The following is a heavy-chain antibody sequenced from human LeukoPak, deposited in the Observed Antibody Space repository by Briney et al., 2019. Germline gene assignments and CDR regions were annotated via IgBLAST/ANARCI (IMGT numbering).Heavy chain of an antibody. Sequence: SETLSLTCAVYGGSFSGYYWSWIRQPPGEGLEWIGEINHSGSTNYNPSLKSRVTISVDTSKNQFSLKLSSVTAADTAVYYCARGYSIAAPGIDYWGQGTLVTVSS. CDR3: ARGYSIAAPGIDY. V-gene: IGHV4-34*01. CDR2: INHSGST. J-gene: IGHJ4*02. D-gene: IGHD6-25*01. CDR1: GGSFSGYY.